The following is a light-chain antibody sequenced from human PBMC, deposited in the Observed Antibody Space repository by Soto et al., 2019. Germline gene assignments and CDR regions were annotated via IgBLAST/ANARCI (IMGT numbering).Light chain of an antibody. CDR2: EVS. CDR3: SSYTSSSTPMV. CDR1: SSDVGGYNY. Sequence: QSALTQPASVSGSPGQSITISCTGTSSDVGGYNYVSWYQQHPGKAPKLMIYEVSNRPSGVSNRFSGSKSGNTASLTISGLQAEDEADYYCSSYTSSSTPMVFGGGTTVTVL. V-gene: IGLV2-14*01. J-gene: IGLJ2*01.